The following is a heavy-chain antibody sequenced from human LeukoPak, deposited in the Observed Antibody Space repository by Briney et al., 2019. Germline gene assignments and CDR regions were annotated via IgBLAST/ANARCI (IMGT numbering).Heavy chain of an antibody. V-gene: IGHV4-59*08. Sequence: PSETLSLTCTVPGGSLSSYYWSWIRQPPGKGLEWIGYIYYTGNTNYNPSLKSRVTISVDTSKNQFSLKLSSVTAADTAVYYCARGSAPSYYFDYWGQGTLVTVSS. CDR2: IYYTGNT. CDR1: GGSLSSYY. CDR3: ARGSAPSYYFDY. J-gene: IGHJ4*02.